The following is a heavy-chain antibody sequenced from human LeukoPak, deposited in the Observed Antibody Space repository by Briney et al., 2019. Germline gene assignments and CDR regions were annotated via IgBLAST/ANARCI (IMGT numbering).Heavy chain of an antibody. Sequence: GGSLRLSCAASGFTFGDYAMHWVRQAPGKGLEWVSGISYNSRSIGYADSVRGRFTTSRDNSKNTLYLQMNSLRAEDTAVYYCAKRSRRLTIVRGVPREDVWGQGTTVTVSS. D-gene: IGHD3-10*01. CDR1: GFTFGDYA. J-gene: IGHJ6*02. CDR3: AKRSRRLTIVRGVPREDV. CDR2: ISYNSRSI. V-gene: IGHV3-9*01.